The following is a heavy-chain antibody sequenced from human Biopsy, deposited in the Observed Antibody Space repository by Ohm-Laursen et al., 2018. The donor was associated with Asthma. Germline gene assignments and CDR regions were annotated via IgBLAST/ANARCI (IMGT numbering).Heavy chain of an antibody. Sequence: GSLRLSCAASGFTVSTNGMSWVRQVPGKGLEWVANIKHDGSEENHVDSLKGRFTISRDNAKNSLYLQMNSLRAEDTAVYYCARTFHFWSPYHAEHYQLWGQGTLVTVSS. CDR2: IKHDGSEE. D-gene: IGHD3-3*02. CDR3: ARTFHFWSPYHAEHYQL. V-gene: IGHV3-7*01. J-gene: IGHJ1*01. CDR1: GFTVSTNG.